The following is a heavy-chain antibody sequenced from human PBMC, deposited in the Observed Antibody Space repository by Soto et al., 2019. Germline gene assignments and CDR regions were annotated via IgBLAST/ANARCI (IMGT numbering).Heavy chain of an antibody. D-gene: IGHD3-22*01. J-gene: IGHJ4*02. Sequence: QVQLVESGGGVVQPGRSLRLSCAASGFTFSSYGIHWVRQAPGKGLEWVAVISYDGSNKYYADSVKGRLTISRDNSKNTLYLQMNSLRAEDTAVYYCAKDRNYDSSGYFDYWGQGTLVTVSS. V-gene: IGHV3-30*18. CDR2: ISYDGSNK. CDR3: AKDRNYDSSGYFDY. CDR1: GFTFSSYG.